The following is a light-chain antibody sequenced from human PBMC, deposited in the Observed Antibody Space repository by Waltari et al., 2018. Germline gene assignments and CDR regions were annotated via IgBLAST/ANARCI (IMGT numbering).Light chain of an antibody. V-gene: IGKV3-20*01. CDR1: ESIGRT. CDR2: DAS. Sequence: EIVLTQSPGTLSLSPGERATLSCRASESIGRTLAWYQQKPGQPPRLLVYDASSRATGIPGRFSGSGSGTDFSLTISRLEPEDCAVYYCQKYGTRPATFGQGTKVEIK. CDR3: QKYGTRPAT. J-gene: IGKJ1*01.